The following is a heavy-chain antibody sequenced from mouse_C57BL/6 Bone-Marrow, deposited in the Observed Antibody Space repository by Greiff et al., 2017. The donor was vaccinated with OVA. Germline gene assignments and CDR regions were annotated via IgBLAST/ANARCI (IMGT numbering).Heavy chain of an antibody. CDR2: INPTNGGT. CDR3: TTSHYYGSSYGYFDV. Sequence: EVQLQQSGPELVKPGASVKISCKASGYTFTDYYMNWVKQSHGKSLEWIGDINPTNGGTRYNQKFKGKATLTVDKSSSTAYMELRSLTSEDSAVYYCTTSHYYGSSYGYFDVWGTGTTVTVSS. V-gene: IGHV1-26*01. D-gene: IGHD1-1*01. J-gene: IGHJ1*03. CDR1: GYTFTDYY.